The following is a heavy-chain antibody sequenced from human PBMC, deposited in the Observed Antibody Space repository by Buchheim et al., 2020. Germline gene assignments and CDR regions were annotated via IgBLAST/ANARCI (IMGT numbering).Heavy chain of an antibody. J-gene: IGHJ6*02. V-gene: IGHV3-33*01. CDR3: ARDEQQLRRRVEYYYGMDV. CDR1: GFTFSSYG. CDR2: IWYDGSNK. D-gene: IGHD6-13*01. Sequence: QVQLVESGGGVVQPGRSLRLSCAASGFTFSSYGMHWVRQAPGKGLEWVAVIWYDGSNKYYADSVKGRFTISRDNSKNTLYLQMNSLRAEDTAVYYCARDEQQLRRRVEYYYGMDVWGQGTT.